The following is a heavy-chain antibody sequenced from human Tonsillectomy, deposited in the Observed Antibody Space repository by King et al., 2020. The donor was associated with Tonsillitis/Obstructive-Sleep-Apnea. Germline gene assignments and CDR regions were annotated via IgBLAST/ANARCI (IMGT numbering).Heavy chain of an antibody. D-gene: IGHD3-10*01. CDR3: ARGWWRHYYGSGSYQYFYYMDV. CDR1: GYTFTSYA. J-gene: IGHJ6*03. V-gene: IGHV1-18*01. Sequence: HVQLVESGAEVKKPGASVKVSCKASGYTFTSYAVSWVRQAPGQGLEWMGWISAYNGNTNYAQKLEGRVTMTTETSTTTAYMELRNLRSDDTAVYYCARGWWRHYYGSGSYQYFYYMDVWGKGTTVTVSS. CDR2: ISAYNGNT.